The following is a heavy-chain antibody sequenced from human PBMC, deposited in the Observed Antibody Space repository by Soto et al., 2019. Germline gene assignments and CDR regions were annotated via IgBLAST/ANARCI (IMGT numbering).Heavy chain of an antibody. CDR1: GFTFSSYS. J-gene: IGHJ4*02. D-gene: IGHD6-13*01. CDR3: ARAHIAAAGTFDY. Sequence: PGGSLRLSCAASGFTFSSYSMNWVRQAPGKGLEWVSSISSSSSYIYYADSVKGRFTISRDNAKNSLYLQMNSLRAEDTAVYYCARAHIAAAGTFDYWGQGTLVTVSS. V-gene: IGHV3-21*01. CDR2: ISSSSSYI.